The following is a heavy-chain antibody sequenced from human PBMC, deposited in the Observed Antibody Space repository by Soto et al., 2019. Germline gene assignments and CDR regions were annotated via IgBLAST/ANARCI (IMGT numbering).Heavy chain of an antibody. D-gene: IGHD4-17*01. V-gene: IGHV2-5*02. Sequence: SGPTLVNPTQTLTLTCTFSGFSLSTSGVGVGWIRQPPGKALEWLALIYWDDDKRYSPSLKSRLTITKDTSKNQVVLTMTNMDPVDTATYYCAHRHQYGDYTYYYGMDVWGQGTTVTVSS. CDR3: AHRHQYGDYTYYYGMDV. CDR2: IYWDDDK. CDR1: GFSLSTSGVG. J-gene: IGHJ6*02.